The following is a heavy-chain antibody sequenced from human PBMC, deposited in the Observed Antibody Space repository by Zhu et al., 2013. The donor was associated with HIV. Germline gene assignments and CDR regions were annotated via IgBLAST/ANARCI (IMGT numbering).Heavy chain of an antibody. V-gene: IGHV1-8*01. J-gene: IGHJ1*01. CDR1: GYTSKFM. Sequence: HVQLVQSGAELKKPGPSVKVSCKASGYTSKFMISTGCGQGSGQGLEWMGWMNPNSGNTGYAPKFQGRVTMTRNTSITTAYLELSSLTSDDTAVYFCARDRVDSRGYSFGSPPTPLWLWGQGTLVSVSS. CDR2: MNPNSGNT. CDR3: ARDRVDSRGYSFGSPPTPLWL. D-gene: IGHD3-22*01.